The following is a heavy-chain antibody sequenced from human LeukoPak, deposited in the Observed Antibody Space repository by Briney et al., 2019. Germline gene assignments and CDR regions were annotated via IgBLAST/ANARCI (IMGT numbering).Heavy chain of an antibody. J-gene: IGHJ6*02. D-gene: IGHD2-21*01. CDR3: ARDVEIVSYYGMDV. V-gene: IGHV3-23*01. CDR2: ISGSGGST. Sequence: PGGSLRLSCAASGFTFSSYAMSWVRQAPGKGLEWVSAISGSGGSTYYADSVKGRFTISRDNSKNTLYLQMNSLRSDDTAVYYCARDVEIVSYYGMDVWGQGTTVTVSS. CDR1: GFTFSSYA.